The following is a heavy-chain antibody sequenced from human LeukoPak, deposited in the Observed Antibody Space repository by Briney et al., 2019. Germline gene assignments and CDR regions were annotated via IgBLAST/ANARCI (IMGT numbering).Heavy chain of an antibody. V-gene: IGHV3-48*02. J-gene: IGHJ4*02. CDR1: GFTFSVDS. CDR3: ARDRPGKYYFDS. Sequence: GGSLRLSCVGSGFTFSVDSMNWVRQAPDKGLEWISYISRSGSTTYYGDSVKGRSTISRDNAKNSVFLQLNSLRDEDTAVYFCARDRPGKYYFDSWGQGALVIVSS. CDR2: ISRSGSTT. D-gene: IGHD1-14*01.